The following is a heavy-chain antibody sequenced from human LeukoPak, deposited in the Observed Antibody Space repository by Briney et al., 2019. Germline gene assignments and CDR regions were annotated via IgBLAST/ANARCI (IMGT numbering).Heavy chain of an antibody. CDR3: ASYLDTSGYPSGPLDY. V-gene: IGHV3-64*01. CDR1: GFTFSSYA. Sequence: GGSLRLSCAASGFTFSSYAMHWVRQAPGKGLEYVSAISSNGGSTYYANSVKGRFTISRDNSKNTLYLQMNALRPDDTAVYYCASYLDTSGYPSGPLDYWGQGTLVTVSS. CDR2: ISSNGGST. D-gene: IGHD3-22*01. J-gene: IGHJ4*02.